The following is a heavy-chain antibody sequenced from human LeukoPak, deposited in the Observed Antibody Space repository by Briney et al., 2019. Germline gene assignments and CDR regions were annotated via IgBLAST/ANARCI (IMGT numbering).Heavy chain of an antibody. D-gene: IGHD2-15*01. CDR2: INHSGST. J-gene: IGHJ4*02. Sequence: SETLSLTCAVYGGSFSGYYWSWIRQPPGKGLEWIGEINHSGSTNYNPSLKSRITISIDTSKNQFSLKLSSVTAADTAVYYCARGGYCSGGSCLYSEFDYWGQGTLVTVSS. CDR3: ARGGYCSGGSCLYSEFDY. V-gene: IGHV4-34*01. CDR1: GGSFSGYY.